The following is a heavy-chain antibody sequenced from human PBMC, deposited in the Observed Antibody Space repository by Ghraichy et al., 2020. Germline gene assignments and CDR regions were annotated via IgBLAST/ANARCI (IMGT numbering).Heavy chain of an antibody. CDR1: GYTFTDYW. CDR2: IYPSDSDT. V-gene: IGHV5-51*01. J-gene: IGHJ5*02. Sequence: GESLNISCKTSGYTFTDYWIAWVRQMPGKGLEWMGFIYPSDSDTRYSPSFEGQVTISADTSTNTAYLQKTSLRASDTATYYCARVTRNYFDPWGHGTPVTVSS. CDR3: ARVTRNYFDP.